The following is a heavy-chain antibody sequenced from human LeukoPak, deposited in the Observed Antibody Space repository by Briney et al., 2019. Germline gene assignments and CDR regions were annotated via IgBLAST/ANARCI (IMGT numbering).Heavy chain of an antibody. CDR2: ISSSGSNT. CDR3: AREGVRGSQALDAFDI. D-gene: IGHD3-10*01. CDR1: GFTFSDHY. J-gene: IGHJ3*02. Sequence: PGGSLRLSCAASGFTFSDHYMSWIRQAPGRGLEWVAYISSSGSNTDYADSVKGRSTISRDNANNSLYLQMSSLRAEDTAVYFCAREGVRGSQALDAFDIWGQGTMVTVSS. V-gene: IGHV3-11*05.